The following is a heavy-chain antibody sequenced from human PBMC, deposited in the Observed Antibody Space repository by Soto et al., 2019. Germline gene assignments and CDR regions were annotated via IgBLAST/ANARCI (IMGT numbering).Heavy chain of an antibody. CDR3: ARDDLAAPSYYYYGMDV. J-gene: IGHJ6*02. CDR1: GFTFSSYA. Sequence: PGGSLRLSCAASGFTFSSYAMHWVRQAPGRGLEWVAVIWYDGSNKYYADSVKGRFTISRDNSKNTLYLQMNSLRAEDTAVYYCARDDLAAPSYYYYGMDVWGQGTTVTVSS. D-gene: IGHD6-6*01. CDR2: IWYDGSNK. V-gene: IGHV3-33*08.